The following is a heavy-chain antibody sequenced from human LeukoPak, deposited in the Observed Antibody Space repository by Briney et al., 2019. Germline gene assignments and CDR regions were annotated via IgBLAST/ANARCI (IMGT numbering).Heavy chain of an antibody. CDR2: IYYSGST. J-gene: IGHJ4*02. D-gene: IGHD3-22*01. V-gene: IGHV4-39*07. CDR1: GGSISSSSYY. Sequence: SETLSLTCTVSGGSISSSSYYWGWIRQPPGKGLEWIGSIYYSGSTYYNPSLKSRVTISVDTSKNQFSLKLSSVTAADTAVYYCARGTDYYDSSGYYDYFDYWGQGTLVTVSS. CDR3: ARGTDYYDSSGYYDYFDY.